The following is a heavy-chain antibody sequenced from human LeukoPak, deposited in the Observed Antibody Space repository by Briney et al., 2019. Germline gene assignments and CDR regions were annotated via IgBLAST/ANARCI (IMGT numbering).Heavy chain of an antibody. V-gene: IGHV1-69*04. CDR1: GGTFSSYA. CDR3: ARDRLSDRQWLGFDR. CDR2: IIPILGIA. Sequence: SVNVSCKASGGTFSSYAISWVRQAPGKGLEWMGRIIPILGIANYAQKFQGRVTITEDKSTSTAYMELSSLRSEDAAVYYCARDRLSDRQWLGFDRWGQGTLVTVSS. J-gene: IGHJ5*02. D-gene: IGHD6-19*01.